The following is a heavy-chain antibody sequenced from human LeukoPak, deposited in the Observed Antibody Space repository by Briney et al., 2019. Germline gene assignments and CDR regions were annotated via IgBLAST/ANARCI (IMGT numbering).Heavy chain of an antibody. D-gene: IGHD4-17*01. CDR1: GFTFSTYG. J-gene: IGHJ6*03. CDR2: ISPSGEIT. V-gene: IGHV3-48*03. Sequence: QTGGSLRLSCAASGFTFSTYGMNWVRQAPGKGLEWVSGISPSGEITYYVDSVKGRFTISRDNAKNSLYLQMNSLRAEDTAVYYCARDYGHDYGDSNPYYMDVWGKGTTVTISS. CDR3: ARDYGHDYGDSNPYYMDV.